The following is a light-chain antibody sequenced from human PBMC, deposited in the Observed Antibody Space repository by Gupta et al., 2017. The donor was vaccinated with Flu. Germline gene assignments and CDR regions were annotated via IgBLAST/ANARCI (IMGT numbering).Light chain of an antibody. CDR3: CSFAGTVPVAWV. CDR2: EGT. Sequence: QSALTQPASVPGAPGPSITISCTGTRSDVGSYYLVSWYPQHPGKAPKLVIYEGTKRPSGVSKRFSGSKSDNTASLTISGLQAEDEANDNCCSFAGTVPVAWVFGGGTKLTVL. CDR1: RSDVGSYYL. V-gene: IGLV2-23*03. J-gene: IGLJ2*01.